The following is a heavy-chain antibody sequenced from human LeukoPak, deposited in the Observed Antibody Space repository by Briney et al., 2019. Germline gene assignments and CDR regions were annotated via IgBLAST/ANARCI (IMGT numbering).Heavy chain of an antibody. J-gene: IGHJ6*02. Sequence: ASVKVSCTASGYTFTGHYMHWVRQAPGQGLEWMGWINPNSGGTNYAQKFQGRVIMTRDTSISTAYMELSRLRSDDTAVYYCARVRSGIVVVPAAMREDGMDVWGQGTTVTVSS. CDR3: ARVRSGIVVVPAAMREDGMDV. CDR2: INPNSGGT. D-gene: IGHD2-2*01. V-gene: IGHV1-2*02. CDR1: GYTFTGHY.